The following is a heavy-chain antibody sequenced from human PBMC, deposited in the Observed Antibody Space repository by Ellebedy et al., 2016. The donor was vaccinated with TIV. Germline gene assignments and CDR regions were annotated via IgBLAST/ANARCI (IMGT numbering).Heavy chain of an antibody. D-gene: IGHD6-19*01. CDR2: ISYSGANT. V-gene: IGHV3-23*01. J-gene: IGHJ4*02. CDR3: AKDHRSSGWPAFDS. Sequence: GESLKISCVASGFTFSSYAMCWVRPAPGKGLEWVSTISYSGANTYFPDSVKGRFTISRDNSRNTVYLQMNSLRADDTGVYYCAKDHRSSGWPAFDSWGQGTLVTVSS. CDR1: GFTFSSYA.